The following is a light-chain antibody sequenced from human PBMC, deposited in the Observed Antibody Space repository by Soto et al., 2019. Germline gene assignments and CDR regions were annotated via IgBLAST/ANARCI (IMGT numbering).Light chain of an antibody. V-gene: IGLV2-11*01. CDR2: DVT. J-gene: IGLJ2*01. Sequence: QSALTQPASVSGSLGQSITISCTGSNRDIGAYDYVSWYQLHPDKAPRLILFDVTQRPSGVPDRFSGSKSGNTASLTISRLQAEDEAEYYCSSFAGSYGLFGGGTKVTVL. CDR3: SSFAGSYGL. CDR1: NRDIGAYDY.